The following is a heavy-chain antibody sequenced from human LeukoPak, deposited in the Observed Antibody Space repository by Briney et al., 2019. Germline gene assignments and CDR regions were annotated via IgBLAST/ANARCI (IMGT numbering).Heavy chain of an antibody. CDR3: ARAPVPAARLYYYYYMDV. CDR1: GFTFSSYS. Sequence: GGSLRLSCAASGFTFSSYSMNWVRQAPGKGLEWVSSISSSSSYIYYADSVKGRFTISRDNAKNSLYLQMNSLRAEDTAVYYCARAPVPAARLYYYYYMDVWGKGTTVTVSS. J-gene: IGHJ6*03. V-gene: IGHV3-21*04. D-gene: IGHD2-2*01. CDR2: ISSSSSYI.